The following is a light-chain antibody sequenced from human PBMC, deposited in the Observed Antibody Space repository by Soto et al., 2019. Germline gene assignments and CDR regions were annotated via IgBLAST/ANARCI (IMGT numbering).Light chain of an antibody. J-gene: IGKJ2*01. Sequence: DIQMTQSPSFVSASVGDSVTFTCRASQTVSTWLAWYQHKPGMAPRLLIHGASSLQSGVPSRFSGSGSGTHFTLTITNVQPDDLATDVCQQALVFPYTFGQGTKLELK. CDR2: GAS. V-gene: IGKV1-12*01. CDR3: QQALVFPYT. CDR1: QTVSTW.